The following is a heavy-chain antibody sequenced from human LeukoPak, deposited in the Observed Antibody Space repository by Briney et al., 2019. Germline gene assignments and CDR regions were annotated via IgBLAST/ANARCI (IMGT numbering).Heavy chain of an antibody. CDR3: AREAYYYGSGSPIDY. J-gene: IGHJ4*02. Sequence: SETLSLTCAVYGGSFSGYYWSWIRQPPGKGLEWMGEINHSGSTNYNPSLKSRVTISVDTSKSQFSLKLSSVTAADTAVYYCAREAYYYGSGSPIDYWGQGTLVTVSS. V-gene: IGHV4-34*01. D-gene: IGHD3-10*01. CDR1: GGSFSGYY. CDR2: INHSGST.